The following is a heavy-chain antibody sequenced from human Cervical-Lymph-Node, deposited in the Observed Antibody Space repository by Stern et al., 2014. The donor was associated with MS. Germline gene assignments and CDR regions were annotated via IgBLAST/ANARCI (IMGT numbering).Heavy chain of an antibody. Sequence: QVQLQESGPGLVKPSQTLSLICTVSGVSISSAAYYWSWIRQRPGKGLEWIGYIYYSGSTSYTPSLRSRLTISLDTSKNQFSLKLSSVTAADTAVYYCARHDFGEVFFDYWGQGTLVTVSS. J-gene: IGHJ4*02. D-gene: IGHD4-17*01. CDR1: GVSISSAAYY. V-gene: IGHV4-31*03. CDR3: ARHDFGEVFFDY. CDR2: IYYSGST.